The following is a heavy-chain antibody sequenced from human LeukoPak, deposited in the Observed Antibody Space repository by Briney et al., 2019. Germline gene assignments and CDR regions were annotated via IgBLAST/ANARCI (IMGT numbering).Heavy chain of an antibody. J-gene: IGHJ5*02. D-gene: IGHD3-10*01. CDR2: IYTTGST. Sequence: PSETLSLTCTVSGGSISSYYWSWIRQPAGKGLEWIGRIYTTGSTNYNPSLKSRVTISVDTSKNQFSLKLSSVTAADTAVYYCAREITMVRGVIIFDPWGQGTLVTVSS. CDR3: AREITMVRGVIIFDP. V-gene: IGHV4-4*07. CDR1: GGSISSYY.